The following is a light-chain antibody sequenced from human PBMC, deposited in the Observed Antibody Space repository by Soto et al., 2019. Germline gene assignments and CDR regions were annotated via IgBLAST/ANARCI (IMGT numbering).Light chain of an antibody. J-gene: IGKJ4*01. V-gene: IGKV1-5*01. Sequence: IQLTESPTTLSASVLDRVNITCLASPSISNWLAWYQQKPGKAPNLLIFDASSLESGVPSRFSGSGSGTEFTLTISSLQPDDFATYCCQQYNSYPLTFAGGAKVDI. CDR1: PSISNW. CDR3: QQYNSYPLT. CDR2: DAS.